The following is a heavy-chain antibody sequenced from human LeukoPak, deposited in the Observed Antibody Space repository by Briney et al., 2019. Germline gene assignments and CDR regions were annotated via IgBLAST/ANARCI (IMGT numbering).Heavy chain of an antibody. Sequence: PGGSLRLSCAASGFTFSDYYMSWVRQAPGKGLEWVSVIYSGGSTYYADSVKGRFTISRDNSKNTLYLQMNSLRAEDTAVYYCARGYYYGSGSPHYWYFDLWGRGTLVTVSS. CDR3: ARGYYYGSGSPHYWYFDL. CDR2: IYSGGST. J-gene: IGHJ2*01. V-gene: IGHV3-53*01. CDR1: GFTFSDYY. D-gene: IGHD3-10*01.